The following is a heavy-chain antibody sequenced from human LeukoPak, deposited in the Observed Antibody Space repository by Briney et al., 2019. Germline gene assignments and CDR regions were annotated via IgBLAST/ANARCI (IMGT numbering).Heavy chain of an antibody. V-gene: IGHV3-72*01. CDR2: IRIRAKGYTT. J-gene: IGHJ4*02. D-gene: IGHD2-8*02. CDR1: GFTFSDYY. Sequence: GGSLRLSCAASGFTFSDYYMDWVRQPRGKGLEWVGRIRIRAKGYTTDYGASVKGRFTISRDDSKNSVYLQMNSLQSEDTAVYYCVRDVWWTYDYWGQGTLVTVSS. CDR3: VRDVWWTYDY.